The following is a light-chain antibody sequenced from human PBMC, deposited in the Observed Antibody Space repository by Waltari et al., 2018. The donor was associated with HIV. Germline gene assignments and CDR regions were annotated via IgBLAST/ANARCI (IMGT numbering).Light chain of an antibody. J-gene: IGKJ4*01. CDR1: QSISSY. CDR3: QHRSNWPLT. V-gene: IGKV3-11*01. Sequence: EIVLTQSPATLSLSPGERATLSCRASQSISSYLAWYQQTPGQAPRLLIYDASNRATGIPARFSGSGSGTDFTLIISSLEPEDFAVYHCQHRSNWPLTFGGGTKVEFK. CDR2: DAS.